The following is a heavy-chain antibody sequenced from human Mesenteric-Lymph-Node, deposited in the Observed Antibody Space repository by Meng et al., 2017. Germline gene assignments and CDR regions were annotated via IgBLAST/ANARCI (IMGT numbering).Heavy chain of an antibody. CDR1: GGSISGNDW. Sequence: QVQLPDSGTGLGKPAGTLSLTCCVSGGSISGNDWWSWVRQPPGKGLEWIGEIYHSGRTNYNSFLESRVTISVDQSKNQFSLNLYSVTAADTAFYYCARLGGVDPSPPLWGQGTLVTVSS. D-gene: IGHD3-16*01. CDR2: IYHSGRT. V-gene: IGHV4-4*02. CDR3: ARLGGVDPSPPL. J-gene: IGHJ4*02.